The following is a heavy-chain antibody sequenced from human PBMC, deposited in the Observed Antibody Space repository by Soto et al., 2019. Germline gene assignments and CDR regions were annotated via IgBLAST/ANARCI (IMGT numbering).Heavy chain of an antibody. V-gene: IGHV1-18*04. CDR1: GYTFTSYG. CDR3: ARIKQLAYYYYGMDV. CDR2: ISAYNGNT. J-gene: IGHJ6*02. D-gene: IGHD6-6*01. Sequence: QVQLVQSGAEVKKPGASVKVSCKASGYTFTSYGISWVRQAPGQGLEWMGWISAYNGNTNYAQKLQGRVTMTTDTSTSTAYMERRSLRSDDTAVYYCARIKQLAYYYYGMDVWGQGTTVTVSS.